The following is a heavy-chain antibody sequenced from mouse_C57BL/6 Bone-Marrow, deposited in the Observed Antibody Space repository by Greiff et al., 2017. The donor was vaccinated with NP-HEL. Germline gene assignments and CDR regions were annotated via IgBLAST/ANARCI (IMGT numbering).Heavy chain of an antibody. Sequence: VQLQQPGAELVKPGASVKLSCKASGYTFTSYWMHWVKQRPGQGLEWIGMIHPNSGSTNYNEKFKSKATLTVDKSSSTAYMQLSSLTSEDSAVYYCARRITTVVATPWYFDVWGTGTTVTVSS. D-gene: IGHD1-1*01. J-gene: IGHJ1*03. CDR2: IHPNSGST. CDR1: GYTFTSYW. V-gene: IGHV1-64*01. CDR3: ARRITTVVATPWYFDV.